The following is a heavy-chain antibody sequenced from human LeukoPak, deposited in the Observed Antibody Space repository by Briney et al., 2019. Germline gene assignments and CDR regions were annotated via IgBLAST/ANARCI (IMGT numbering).Heavy chain of an antibody. CDR1: GGTFSSYY. J-gene: IGHJ4*02. D-gene: IGHD2-2*01. Sequence: PSETLTLTCAVSGGTFSSYYWSWIRQPPGKGLEWISEINHSGSTNYNASLKSRVTISVDTSKNKFSLQLIYMTAADTAVYYCARGRRDCSSTSCLFDYWGQGTLVTVSS. CDR2: INHSGST. CDR3: ARGRRDCSSTSCLFDY. V-gene: IGHV4-34*01.